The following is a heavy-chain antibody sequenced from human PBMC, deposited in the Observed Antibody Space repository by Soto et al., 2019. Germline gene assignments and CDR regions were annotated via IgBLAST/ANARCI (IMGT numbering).Heavy chain of an antibody. CDR3: AKSLWFDP. CDR1: GFTFSSYA. Sequence: EVQLLESGGGLVQPGGSLRLSCAASGFTFSSYAMSWVRQAPGKGLEWVSSISGGGATTYYADSVKGRFTISRDNSKNTLCLQINSLRADDTAVYYCAKSLWFDPWGQGTLATVSS. CDR2: ISGGGATT. J-gene: IGHJ5*02. V-gene: IGHV3-23*01.